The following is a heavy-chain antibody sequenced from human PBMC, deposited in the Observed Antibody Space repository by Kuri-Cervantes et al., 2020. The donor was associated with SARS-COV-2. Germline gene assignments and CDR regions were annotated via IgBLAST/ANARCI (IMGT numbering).Heavy chain of an antibody. Sequence: GESLKISCAASGFTFSSYWMHWVRQAPGKGLVWVSRINSDGSSTSYADSVKGRLTISRDNSKNTLYLQMNSLRAEDTAVYYCARVDCTEGVCYTGLPIGTYFYFGMAVWGQGTTVTVSS. CDR3: ARVDCTEGVCYTGLPIGTYFYFGMAV. CDR1: GFTFSSYW. D-gene: IGHD2-8*01. V-gene: IGHV3-74*01. CDR2: INSDGSST. J-gene: IGHJ6*02.